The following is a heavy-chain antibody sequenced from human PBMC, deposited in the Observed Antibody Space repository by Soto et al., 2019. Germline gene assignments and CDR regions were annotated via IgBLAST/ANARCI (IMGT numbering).Heavy chain of an antibody. CDR3: ASPPVAGYSGYDFGMGV. Sequence: QVQLQQWGAGLLKPSETLSLTCAVYGGSFSGYYWRCIRQPPGKGLEWIGEINHSGSTNYNPSLKSRVTISVDTSKNQFSLKLSSVTAADTAVYYCASPPVAGYSGYDFGMGVWGQVTTVTVSS. J-gene: IGHJ6*02. V-gene: IGHV4-34*01. CDR1: GGSFSGYY. CDR2: INHSGST. D-gene: IGHD5-12*01.